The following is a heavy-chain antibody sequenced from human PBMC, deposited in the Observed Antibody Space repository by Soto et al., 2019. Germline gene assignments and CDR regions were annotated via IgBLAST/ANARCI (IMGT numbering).Heavy chain of an antibody. V-gene: IGHV3-23*01. CDR3: VKPPVNTPSYYYYDMDV. D-gene: IGHD4-4*01. Sequence: AQFLESGGGLVQPGGSLRLSWAASGLTFSTYPMTWVPQAPGKGLEGVSGISGSGIGTNYTDSVKGRFTISRDNSKTTISLQMNSLRDEATAVYDCVKPPVNTPSYYYYDMDVWGQGTTVTVSS. CDR1: GLTFSTYP. CDR2: ISGSGIGT. J-gene: IGHJ6*02.